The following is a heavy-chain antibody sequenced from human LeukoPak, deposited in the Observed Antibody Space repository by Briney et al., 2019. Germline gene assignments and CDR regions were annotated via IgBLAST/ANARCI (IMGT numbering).Heavy chain of an antibody. CDR2: INHSGST. CDR3: ARQDYYDSSGYYVYFDY. D-gene: IGHD3-22*01. J-gene: IGHJ4*02. CDR1: GGSFSGYY. V-gene: IGHV4-34*01. Sequence: PSETLSLTCAVYGGSFSGYYWSWIRQPPGKGLEWIGEINHSGSTNYNPSLKSRVTISVHTSKNQFSLKLSSVTAADTAVYYCARQDYYDSSGYYVYFDYWGQGTLVTVSS.